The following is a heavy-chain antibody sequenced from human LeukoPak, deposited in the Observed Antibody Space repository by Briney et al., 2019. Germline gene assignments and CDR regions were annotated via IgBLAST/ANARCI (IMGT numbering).Heavy chain of an antibody. CDR1: GFTFSSYG. D-gene: IGHD2-15*01. V-gene: IGHV3-30*02. CDR2: IRYDGSNK. Sequence: GGSLRLSCAASGFTFSSYGMHWVRQAPGKGLEWVAFIRYDGSNKYYADSVKGRFTISRDNAKNSLYLQMNSLRAEDTAVYYCARGSRGPYYYYYMDVWGKGTTVTVSS. J-gene: IGHJ6*03. CDR3: ARGSRGPYYYYYMDV.